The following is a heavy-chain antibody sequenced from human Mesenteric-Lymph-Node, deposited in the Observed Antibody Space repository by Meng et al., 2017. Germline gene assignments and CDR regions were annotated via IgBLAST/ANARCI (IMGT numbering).Heavy chain of an antibody. CDR3: ARGTWAKWTP. D-gene: IGHD3/OR15-3a*01. Sequence: QVHLQESGPGLVNPPQTPPLTGAISGDSVSSNSAAWHWIRQSPSRGLEWLGRTYYRSKWYNDYAVSVKSRITINPDTSKIQFSLQLNSVTPEDTAVYYCARGTWAKWTPWGQGTLVTVSS. V-gene: IGHV6-1*01. CDR1: GDSVSSNSAA. CDR2: TYYRSKWYN. J-gene: IGHJ4*02.